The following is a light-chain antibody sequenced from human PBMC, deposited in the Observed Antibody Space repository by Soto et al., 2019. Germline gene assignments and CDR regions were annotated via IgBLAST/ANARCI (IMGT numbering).Light chain of an antibody. J-gene: IGLJ1*01. Sequence: QSALTQPASLSGSPGQSITISCTGASTDVDGYDYVSWYQQHPGQAPKLMIYDVNNRPSGVSYRFSGSKSGDTASLTISGLQAEDDADYYCSSYTSGAPFYVFGTGTKVTVL. CDR3: SSYTSGAPFYV. CDR1: STDVDGYDY. V-gene: IGLV2-14*03. CDR2: DVN.